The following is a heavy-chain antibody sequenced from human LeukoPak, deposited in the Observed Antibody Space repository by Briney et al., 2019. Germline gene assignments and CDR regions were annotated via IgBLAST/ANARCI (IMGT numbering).Heavy chain of an antibody. CDR3: ARYSYGGHDAFDI. CDR1: GYTFTGYY. D-gene: IGHD5-18*01. J-gene: IGHJ3*02. Sequence: ASVNVSCKASGYTFTGYYMHWVRQAPGQGLEWMGWINPNSGGTNYAQKFQGRVTMTRDTSISTAYMELSRLRSDDTAVYYCARYSYGGHDAFDIWGQGTMVTVSS. CDR2: INPNSGGT. V-gene: IGHV1-2*02.